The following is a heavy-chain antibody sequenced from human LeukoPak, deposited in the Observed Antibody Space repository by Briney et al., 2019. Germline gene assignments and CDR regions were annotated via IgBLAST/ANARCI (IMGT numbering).Heavy chain of an antibody. Sequence: SETLSLTCSGSGVSISSYYWSWIRQRAGKGLEWIGRIYTSGSTNYNPSLKSRVAMSVDTPKNQFSLKLSSVTAADTAVYYCANDLDLWGRGTLVTVSS. D-gene: IGHD3-3*01. CDR2: IYTSGST. J-gene: IGHJ2*01. CDR3: ANDLDL. V-gene: IGHV4-4*07. CDR1: GVSISSYY.